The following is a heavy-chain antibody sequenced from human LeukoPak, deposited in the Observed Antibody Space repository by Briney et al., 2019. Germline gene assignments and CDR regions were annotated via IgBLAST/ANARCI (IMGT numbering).Heavy chain of an antibody. J-gene: IGHJ4*02. CDR3: ARVLPGIAVADYDY. CDR2: INPNSGGT. D-gene: IGHD6-19*01. CDR1: GYTFTGYY. Sequence: ASVKVSCKASGYTFTGYYMHWVRQAPGQGLEWMGRINPNSGGTNYAQKFQGRVTMTTDTSISTAYMELSRLRSDDTAVYYCARVLPGIAVADYDYWGQGTLVTVSS. V-gene: IGHV1-2*06.